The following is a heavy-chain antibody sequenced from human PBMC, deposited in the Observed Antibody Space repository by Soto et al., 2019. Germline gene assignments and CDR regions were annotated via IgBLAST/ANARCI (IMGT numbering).Heavy chain of an antibody. J-gene: IGHJ4*02. CDR2: IYPGDSDT. CDR1: GYRFSSFL. D-gene: IGHD3-22*01. Sequence: AXESLKIYCKASGYRFSSFLLVWVRQMPGKGLEWMGIIYPGDSDTRYSPSFQGQVTISADKSITTAFLQWSNLKASDTAMYYCARHASNDISGDYGPHFDHWGQGTLVTVSS. CDR3: ARHASNDISGDYGPHFDH. V-gene: IGHV5-51*01.